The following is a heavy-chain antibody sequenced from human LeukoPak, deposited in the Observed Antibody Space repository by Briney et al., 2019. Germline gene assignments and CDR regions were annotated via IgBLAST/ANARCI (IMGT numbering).Heavy chain of an antibody. Sequence: SETLSLTCAVYGGSFSGYYWSWIRQPPGKGLEWIGEINHSGSTNYNPSLKSRVTISVDTSKNQFSLKLSSVTAADTAVYYCARDRAYSSSWYNYYYGMDVWGQGTTVTVSS. CDR2: INHSGST. J-gene: IGHJ6*02. V-gene: IGHV4-34*01. CDR1: GGSFSGYY. CDR3: ARDRAYSSSWYNYYYGMDV. D-gene: IGHD6-13*01.